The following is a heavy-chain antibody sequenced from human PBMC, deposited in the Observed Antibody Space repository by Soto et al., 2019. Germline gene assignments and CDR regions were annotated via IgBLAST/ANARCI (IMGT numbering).Heavy chain of an antibody. CDR2: INSDGSVS. CDR1: GFTFSNYR. D-gene: IGHD2-15*01. CDR3: ARGDCVGGTCYSLAGSFYYYMDV. V-gene: IGHV3-74*02. J-gene: IGHJ6*03. Sequence: EVQLVESGGGLVQPGGSLRLSCAASGFTFSNYRMYWVRQAPGKGLEWVSRINSDGSVSSYEDSVKGRLTISRDNVKNTLCLQMDSLRDEDTAVYYCARGDCVGGTCYSLAGSFYYYMDVWGKGNTVTFFS.